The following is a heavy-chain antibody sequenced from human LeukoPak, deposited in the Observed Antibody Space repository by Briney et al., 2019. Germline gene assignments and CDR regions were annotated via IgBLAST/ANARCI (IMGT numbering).Heavy chain of an antibody. Sequence: GCSLRLSRVASGFTFSRYGMHWLRQAPPKRREWAAINWYDVSNKYYPQSLKRRYTISRDTSKNTLYMQMDSLRAEDTAVYYCGSGDATGYSGDAFNIWGQGTMVTVSS. CDR1: GFTFSRYG. CDR3: GSGDATGYSGDAFNI. J-gene: IGHJ3*02. CDR2: NWYDVSNK. V-gene: IGHV3-33*03. D-gene: IGHD3-9*01.